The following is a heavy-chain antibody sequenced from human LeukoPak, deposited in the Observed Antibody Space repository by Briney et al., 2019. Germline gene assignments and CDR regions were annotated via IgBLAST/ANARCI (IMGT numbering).Heavy chain of an antibody. CDR2: ISSSSSYI. CDR1: GFTFSSYS. D-gene: IGHD3-3*01. V-gene: IGHV3-21*01. Sequence: PGGSLGLSCAASGFTFSSYSMNWVRQAPGKGLEWVSSISSSSSYIYYADSVKGRFTISRDNAKNSLYLQMNSLRAEDTAVYYCARDGGPTYYDFWSGYFDYWGQGTLVTVSS. CDR3: ARDGGPTYYDFWSGYFDY. J-gene: IGHJ4*02.